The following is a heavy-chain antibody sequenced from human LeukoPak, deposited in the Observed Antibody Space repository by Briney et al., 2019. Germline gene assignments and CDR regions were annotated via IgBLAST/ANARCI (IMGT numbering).Heavy chain of an antibody. Sequence: SETLSLTCTVSGGSISSSGYYWGWIRQPPGKGLEWIGSIYYSGSTYYNPSLKSRVTISVDTSKNQFSLKLSSVTAADTAVYYCARGQQLVLGYFDYWGQGTLVTVSS. V-gene: IGHV4-39*01. J-gene: IGHJ4*02. CDR2: IYYSGST. CDR3: ARGQQLVLGYFDY. CDR1: GGSISSSGYY. D-gene: IGHD6-13*01.